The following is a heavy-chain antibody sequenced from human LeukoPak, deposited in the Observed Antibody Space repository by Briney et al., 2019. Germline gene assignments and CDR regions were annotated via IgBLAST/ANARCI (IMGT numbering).Heavy chain of an antibody. CDR1: GYTFTSYG. J-gene: IGHJ4*02. CDR2: ISAYNGNT. CDR3: ARWEQQWLVSFGFGNYFDY. Sequence: RASVKVSCKASGYTFTSYGISWVRQAPGQGLEWMGWISAYNGNTNYAQKLQGRVTMTTDTSTSTAYMELRSLRSDDTAVYYCARWEQQWLVSFGFGNYFDYWGQGTLVTVSS. V-gene: IGHV1-18*01. D-gene: IGHD6-19*01.